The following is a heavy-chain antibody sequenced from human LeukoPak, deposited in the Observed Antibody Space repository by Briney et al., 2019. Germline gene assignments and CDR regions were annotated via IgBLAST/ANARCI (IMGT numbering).Heavy chain of an antibody. CDR1: GGTFSSYA. D-gene: IGHD3-10*01. V-gene: IGHV1-69*05. CDR2: IIPIFGTA. J-gene: IGHJ3*02. CDR3: APAPITMVRGVITSDAFDI. Sequence: ASVKVSCKASGGTFSSYAISWVRQAPGQGLEWIGRIIPIFGTANYAQKFQGRVTITTDESTSTAYMELSSLRSEDTAVYYCAPAPITMVRGVITSDAFDIWGQGTMVTVSS.